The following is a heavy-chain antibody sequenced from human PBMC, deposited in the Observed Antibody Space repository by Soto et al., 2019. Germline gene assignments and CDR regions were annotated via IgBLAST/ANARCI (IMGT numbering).Heavy chain of an antibody. CDR1: GFTFSSYA. Sequence: GGSLRLSCAASGFTFSSYAMHWVRQAPGKGLEWVAVISYDGGNKYYADSVKGRFTISRDNSKNTLYLQMNSLRAEDTAVYYCARDQGATYYDFWSGYPRGYGMDVWGQGTTVTVSS. J-gene: IGHJ6*02. V-gene: IGHV3-30-3*01. CDR3: ARDQGATYYDFWSGYPRGYGMDV. CDR2: ISYDGGNK. D-gene: IGHD3-3*01.